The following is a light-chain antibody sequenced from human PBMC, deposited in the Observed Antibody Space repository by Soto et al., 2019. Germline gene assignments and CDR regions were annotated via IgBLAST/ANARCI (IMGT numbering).Light chain of an antibody. CDR1: TSNIRRHT. CDR3: AAWDDNLNGVV. CDR2: SNV. J-gene: IGLJ2*01. Sequence: QSVLTQPPSASGPPGQRVMMSCSGSTSNIRRHTVNWYQQLPGAAPKLLIYSNVQRPSGVPDRFSGSKSGTSASLAISGLQSEDEGDYYCAAWDDNLNGVVFGGGTKLTVL. V-gene: IGLV1-44*01.